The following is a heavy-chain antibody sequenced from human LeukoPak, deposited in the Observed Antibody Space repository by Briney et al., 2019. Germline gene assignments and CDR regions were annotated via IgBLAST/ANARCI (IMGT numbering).Heavy chain of an antibody. CDR3: AAGEKGSSPPLY. V-gene: IGHV1-8*01. Sequence: ASVKVSCKASGYTLTSYDINWVRQATGQGLEWMGWMNPNSGRTGYAQNFQGRITITRNTSTSTAYMELSSLRSEDTAVYYCAAGEKGSSPPLYWGQGTLVTVSS. CDR1: GYTLTSYD. J-gene: IGHJ4*02. D-gene: IGHD6-6*01. CDR2: MNPNSGRT.